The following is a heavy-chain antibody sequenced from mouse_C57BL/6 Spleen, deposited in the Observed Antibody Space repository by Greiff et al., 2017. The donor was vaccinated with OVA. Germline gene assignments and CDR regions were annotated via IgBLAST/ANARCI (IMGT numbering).Heavy chain of an antibody. J-gene: IGHJ1*03. V-gene: IGHV10-1*01. CDR1: GFSFNTYA. Sequence: DAGGGLVQPKGSLKLSCAASGFSFNTYAMNWVRQAPGKGLEWVARIRSKSNNYATYYADSVKDRFTISRDDSESMLYLQMNNLKTEDTAMYYCVRLGRGYFDVWGTGTTVTVSS. CDR3: VRLGRGYFDV. D-gene: IGHD4-1*01. CDR2: IRSKSNNYAT.